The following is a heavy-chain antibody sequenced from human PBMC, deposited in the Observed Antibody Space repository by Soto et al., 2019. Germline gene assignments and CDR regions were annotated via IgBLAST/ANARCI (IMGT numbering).Heavy chain of an antibody. CDR2: IDPSDSYT. V-gene: IGHV5-10-1*01. D-gene: IGHD4-17*01. Sequence: PGESLKISCKGSGYSFTSYWITWVRQMPGKGLEWMGRIDPSDSYTNYSPSFQGHVTISADKSISTAYLQWSSLKASDNAVYYCARGPRDYGDSTIPPFIWYFDLWGRGTLVTVSS. J-gene: IGHJ2*01. CDR1: GYSFTSYW. CDR3: ARGPRDYGDSTIPPFIWYFDL.